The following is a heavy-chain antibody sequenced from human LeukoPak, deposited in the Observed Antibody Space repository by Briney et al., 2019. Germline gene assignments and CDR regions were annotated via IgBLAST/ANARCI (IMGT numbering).Heavy chain of an antibody. V-gene: IGHV1-46*01. J-gene: IGHJ4*02. CDR2: INPSGGST. CDR3: AREIDCGGNSGSFDY. D-gene: IGHD4-23*01. Sequence: GASVKVSCKASGYTFTSYYMHWVRQAPGQGLEWMGIINPSGGSTSYSQKFQGRVTMTRDTSTSTVYMELSSLRSEDTAVYYCAREIDCGGNSGSFDYWGQGTLVTVSS. CDR1: GYTFTSYY.